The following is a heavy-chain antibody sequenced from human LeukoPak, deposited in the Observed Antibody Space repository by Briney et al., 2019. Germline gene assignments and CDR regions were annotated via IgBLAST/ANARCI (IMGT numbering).Heavy chain of an antibody. CDR3: ARVTQTDYDFDY. CDR2: ISAYNGNT. D-gene: IGHD4-17*01. CDR1: GYTFTSYG. V-gene: IGHV1-18*01. J-gene: IGHJ4*02. Sequence: GASVKVSCKASGYTFTSYGISWVRQAPGQGLEWMGWISAYNGNTDYAQKLQGRVTMTTDTSTSTAHMELRSLRSDDTAVYYCARVTQTDYDFDYWGQGTLVTVSS.